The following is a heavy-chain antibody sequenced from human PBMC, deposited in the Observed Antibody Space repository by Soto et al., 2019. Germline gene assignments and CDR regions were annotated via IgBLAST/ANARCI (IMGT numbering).Heavy chain of an antibody. V-gene: IGHV1-69*01. CDR1: GGTFSSYA. CDR2: IIPIFGTA. CDR3: ARDRDYGDKKGCDP. D-gene: IGHD4-17*01. Sequence: QVQLVQSGAEVKKPGSSVKVSCKASGGTFSSYAISWVRQAPGQGLEWMGGIIPIFGTANYAQKFKGRVTITAHESTSTAYMERSSRRSEDTAVYYCARDRDYGDKKGCDPWAQGTLVTVSS. J-gene: IGHJ5*02.